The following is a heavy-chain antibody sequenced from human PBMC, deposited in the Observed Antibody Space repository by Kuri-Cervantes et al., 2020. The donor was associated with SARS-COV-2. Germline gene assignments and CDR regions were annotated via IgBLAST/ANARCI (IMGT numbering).Heavy chain of an antibody. D-gene: IGHD5-18*01. CDR3: ATDAGYSYGMDV. CDR1: GYTFTSYG. J-gene: IGHJ6*02. V-gene: IGHV1-18*01. Sequence: ASVKVSCKASGYTFTSYGISWVRQAPGQGLEWMGWISAYNGNTSYAQKLQGRVTMTTDTSTSTAYMELRSLRSEDTAVYYCATDAGYSYGMDVWGQGTTVTVSS. CDR2: ISAYNGNT.